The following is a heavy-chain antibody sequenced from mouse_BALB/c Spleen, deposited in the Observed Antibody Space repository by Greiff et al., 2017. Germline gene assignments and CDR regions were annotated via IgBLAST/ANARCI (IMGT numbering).Heavy chain of an antibody. CDR2: ISSGGST. V-gene: IGHV5-6-5*01. J-gene: IGHJ4*01. D-gene: IGHD1-2*01. CDR3: ARGRYYGHYAMDY. CDR1: GFTFSSYA. Sequence: EVQLQESGGGLVKPGGSLKLSCAASGFTFSSYAMSWVRQTPEKRLEWVASISSGGSTYYPDSVKGRFTISRDNARNILYLQMSSLRSEDTAMYYCARGRYYGHYAMDYWGQGTSVTVSS.